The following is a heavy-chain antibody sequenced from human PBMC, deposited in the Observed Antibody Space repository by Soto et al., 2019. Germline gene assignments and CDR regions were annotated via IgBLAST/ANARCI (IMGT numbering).Heavy chain of an antibody. V-gene: IGHV3-23*01. CDR1: GFTFSSYA. CDR3: AKVRKGTGYSSSWYGIGYGMDV. CDR2: ISGSGGST. Sequence: PGGSLRLSCAASGFTFSSYAMSWVRQAPGKGLEWVSAISGSGGSTYYADSVKGRFTISRDNSKNTLYLQMNSLRAEDTVVYYCAKVRKGTGYSSSWYGIGYGMDVWGQGTKVTVSS. D-gene: IGHD6-13*01. J-gene: IGHJ6*02.